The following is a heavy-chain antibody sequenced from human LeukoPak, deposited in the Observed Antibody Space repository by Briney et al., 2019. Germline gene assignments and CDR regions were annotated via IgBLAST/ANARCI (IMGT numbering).Heavy chain of an antibody. D-gene: IGHD3-22*01. CDR3: ARVRGFDSSGDDAFDI. Sequence: PSETLSPTCTVSGGSISSSSYYWGWIRQPPGKGLEWIGSIYYSGSTYYNPSLKSRVTKSVDTSKNQFSLKLSSVTAADTAVYYCARVRGFDSSGDDAFDIWGQGTMVTVSS. CDR1: GGSISSSSYY. CDR2: IYYSGST. V-gene: IGHV4-39*07. J-gene: IGHJ3*02.